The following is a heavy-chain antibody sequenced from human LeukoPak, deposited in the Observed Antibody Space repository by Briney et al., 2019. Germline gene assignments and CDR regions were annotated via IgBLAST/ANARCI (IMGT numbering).Heavy chain of an antibody. D-gene: IGHD4/OR15-4a*01. V-gene: IGHV3-74*01. J-gene: IGHJ3*02. CDR1: GFIFSTNW. CDR2: INSDGSST. CDR3: AREGALPLDGFDM. Sequence: PGGSLRLSCAASGFIFSTNWMHWVRQAPGKGLVWVSRINSDGSSTSYTDSVKGRFTISRDNAKSTLYLQMNSLGAEDTAVYFCAREGALPLDGFDMWGQGTKVTVSS.